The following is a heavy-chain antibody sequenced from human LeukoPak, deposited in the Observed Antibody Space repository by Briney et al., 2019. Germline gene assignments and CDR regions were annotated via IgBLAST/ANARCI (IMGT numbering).Heavy chain of an antibody. CDR2: ISSSGSTI. V-gene: IGHV3-48*03. Sequence: GGSLRLSCAASGFTFSSYEMNWVRQAPGKGLEWASYISSSGSTIYYADSVKGRFTISRDNAKNSLYLQMNSLRAEDTAVYYCARASYGSGSYYNLWGQGTLVTVSS. CDR1: GFTFSSYE. CDR3: ARASYGSGSYYNL. D-gene: IGHD3-10*01. J-gene: IGHJ4*02.